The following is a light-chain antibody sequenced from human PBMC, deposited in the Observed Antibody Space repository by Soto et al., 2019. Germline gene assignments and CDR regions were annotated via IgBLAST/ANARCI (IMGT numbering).Light chain of an antibody. CDR1: QSVSSY. Sequence: DIQMTQSPSPLSASVRDRVYITCRTSQSVSSYLNWYQAKPGKAPKLLIYEAYSLESGVPSRFSGSGSGTDFTLTISTLQPEDSATYHCQQSYSTPPYTFGPGTRVDI. V-gene: IGKV1-39*01. CDR2: EAY. CDR3: QQSYSTPPYT. J-gene: IGKJ3*01.